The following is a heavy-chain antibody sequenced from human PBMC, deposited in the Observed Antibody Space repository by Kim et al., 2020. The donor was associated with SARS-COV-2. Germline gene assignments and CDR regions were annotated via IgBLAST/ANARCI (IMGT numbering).Heavy chain of an antibody. D-gene: IGHD6-13*01. J-gene: IGHJ5*02. V-gene: IGHV4-59*01. CDR3: ARSYPGIAAADPYNWFDP. Sequence: KSRVTISVDTSKNQFSLKLGYVTAADTAVYYCARSYPGIAAADPYNWFDPWGQGTLVTVSS.